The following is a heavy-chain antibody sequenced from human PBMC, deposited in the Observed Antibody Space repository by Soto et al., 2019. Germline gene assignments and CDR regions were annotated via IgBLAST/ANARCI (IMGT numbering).Heavy chain of an antibody. CDR3: ARGGITMVRGIHCLDP. CDR1: GGSFSGYY. CDR2: INHSGST. J-gene: IGHJ5*02. Sequence: SETLSLTCAVYGGSFSGYYWNWIRQPPGKGLEWIGEINHSGSTNYNPSLKSRVTISVDTSKNQFSLKLSSVTAADTAVYYCARGGITMVRGIHCLDPWGQGTLGTVS. D-gene: IGHD3-10*01. V-gene: IGHV4-34*01.